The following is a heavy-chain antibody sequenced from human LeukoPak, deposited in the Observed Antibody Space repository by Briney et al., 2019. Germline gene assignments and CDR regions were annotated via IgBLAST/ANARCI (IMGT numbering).Heavy chain of an antibody. CDR3: ARASANNYGLFDY. V-gene: IGHV3-74*01. D-gene: IGHD5-18*01. CDR1: EFTLSGYW. Sequence: GGSLRLSCAASEFTLSGYWMHWVRQAPGKGLVWVSRISPDGSTTNYADSVRGRFTISGDNAKNTLYLQMSSLRADDTAVYYCARASANNYGLFDYWGQGTLVTVSS. J-gene: IGHJ4*02. CDR2: ISPDGSTT.